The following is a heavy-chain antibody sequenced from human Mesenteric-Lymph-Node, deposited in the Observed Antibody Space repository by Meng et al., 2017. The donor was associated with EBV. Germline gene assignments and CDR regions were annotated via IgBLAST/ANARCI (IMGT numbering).Heavy chain of an antibody. D-gene: IGHD3-10*01. CDR3: ARGYGSGHL. J-gene: IGHJ4*02. V-gene: IGHV4-34*01. Sequence: HLHPLCACLFMPSYPLSLTFALSCASFLLFSCPSIRLPPWQALEFIGEINHSGRTTYNPSLKSRVTISVDTSKNQFSLKLSSVTAADTAVYYCARGYGSGHLWGQGTLVTVSS. CDR2: INHSGRT. CDR1: CASFLLFS.